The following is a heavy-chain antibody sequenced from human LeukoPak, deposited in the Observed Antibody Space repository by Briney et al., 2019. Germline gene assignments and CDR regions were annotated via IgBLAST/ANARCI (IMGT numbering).Heavy chain of an antibody. V-gene: IGHV4-30-2*01. CDR3: ARGVRGVINSHYYYYGMDV. J-gene: IGHJ6*02. CDR1: GSSISSGVYS. CDR2: IYHSGST. Sequence: SQTLSLTGAVSGSSISSGVYSWSWIRQPPGKGLEWIGYIYHSGSTYYNPSLKSRVTISVDRSKNQFSLKLSSVTAADTAVYYCARGVRGVINSHYYYYGMDVWGQGTTVTVSS. D-gene: IGHD3-10*01.